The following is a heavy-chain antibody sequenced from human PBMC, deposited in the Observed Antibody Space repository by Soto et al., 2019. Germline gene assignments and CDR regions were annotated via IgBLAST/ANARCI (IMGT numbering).Heavy chain of an antibody. Sequence: SGPTLVNPTQTLTLTCTFSVFSLSTSGMCVSWIRQPPGKALEWLARIDWDDDKYYSTSLKTRLTISKDTSKNQVVLTMTNMDPVDTATYYCARGSSGWYAEAFDYWGQGTLVTVS. J-gene: IGHJ4*02. V-gene: IGHV2-70*11. CDR2: IDWDDDK. CDR3: ARGSSGWYAEAFDY. CDR1: VFSLSTSGMC. D-gene: IGHD6-19*01.